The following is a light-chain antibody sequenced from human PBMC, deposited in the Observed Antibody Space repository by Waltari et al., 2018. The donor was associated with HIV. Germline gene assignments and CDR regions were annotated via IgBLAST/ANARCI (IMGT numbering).Light chain of an antibody. CDR3: QSADNSGTYV. CDR1: TLSNQY. V-gene: IGLV3-25*03. Sequence: SYDLTQPPSVSVSPGQTARITCSGDTLSNQYSDWYQQKSGQAPVLVIFRDIERPSGIPERFSGSRSGATVTLTISGVQAEDEADYYCQSADNSGTYVFATGTQVTVL. CDR2: RDI. J-gene: IGLJ1*01.